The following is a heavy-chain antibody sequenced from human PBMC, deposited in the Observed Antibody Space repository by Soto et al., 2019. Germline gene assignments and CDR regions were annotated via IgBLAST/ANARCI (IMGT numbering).Heavy chain of an antibody. V-gene: IGHV3-30*03. CDR3: ARGPSYSASYFDH. J-gene: IGHJ4*02. CDR1: EFTFSNYA. CDR2: ISYDGNNK. D-gene: IGHD4-4*01. Sequence: QVQLVESGGGAVQPGGSRRLSCAASEFTFSNYAMHWFRQAPGKGLQWLAVISYDGNNKYYADSVEGRFTISRDNSKNTVYLQMNSLRLDDTAVYYCARGPSYSASYFDHWGQGTLGTVSS.